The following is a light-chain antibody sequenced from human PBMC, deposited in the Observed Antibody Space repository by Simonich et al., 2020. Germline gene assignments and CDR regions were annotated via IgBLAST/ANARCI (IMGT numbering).Light chain of an antibody. V-gene: IGKV3-15*01. Sequence: EIVMTQSPATLSLSPGERATLSCRASQSVSSNLARYQQKPGQAPRPLIYGASTRATGIPARLSGSGSGTEFTLTISSMQSEDFAVYNCQQYNNWPLTFGGGTKVEIK. CDR1: QSVSSN. CDR2: GAS. J-gene: IGKJ4*01. CDR3: QQYNNWPLT.